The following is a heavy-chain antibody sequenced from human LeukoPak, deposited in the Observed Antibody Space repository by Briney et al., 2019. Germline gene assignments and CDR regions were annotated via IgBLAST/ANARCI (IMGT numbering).Heavy chain of an antibody. D-gene: IGHD2-2*01. CDR3: ARDGLVVVPVAMEYRNWFDP. V-gene: IGHV1-18*01. CDR2: ISAYNGNT. CDR1: GYTFTSYG. J-gene: IGHJ5*02. Sequence: ASVKVSCKASGYTFTSYGISWVRQAPGQGLEWMGWISAYNGNTNYAQKLQGRVTMTTDTSTSTAYMELSSLRSEDTAVYYCARDGLVVVPVAMEYRNWFDPWGQGTLVTVSS.